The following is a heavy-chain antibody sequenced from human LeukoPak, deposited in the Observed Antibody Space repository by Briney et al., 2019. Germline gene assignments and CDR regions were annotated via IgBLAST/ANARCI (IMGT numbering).Heavy chain of an antibody. CDR1: GFTFGSYA. D-gene: IGHD3-22*01. J-gene: IGHJ4*02. Sequence: AGGSLRLSCAASGFTFGSYAMSWVRQAPGKGLEWGSGISTSGGTTSYAESVKGRFTVSRDNPRNTLYIEMNSLRDEDTAVYYCAVMHRYYDGSGYWVQWGQGTLVTVSS. CDR3: AVMHRYYDGSGYWVQ. CDR2: ISTSGGTT. V-gene: IGHV3-23*01.